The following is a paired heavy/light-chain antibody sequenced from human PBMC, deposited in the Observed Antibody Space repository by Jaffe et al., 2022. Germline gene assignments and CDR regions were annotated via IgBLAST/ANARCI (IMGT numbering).Heavy chain of an antibody. D-gene: IGHD2-15*01. CDR2: IYYSGST. J-gene: IGHJ5*02. CDR1: GGSISSYY. V-gene: IGHV4-59*01. CDR3: ARAVVVVAATPQMPNWFDP. Sequence: QVQLQESGPGLVKPSETLSLTCTVSGGSISSYYWSWIRQPPGKGLEWIGYIYYSGSTNYNPSLKSRVTISVDTSKNQFSLKLSSVTAADTAVYYCARAVVVVAATPQMPNWFDPWGQGTLVTVSS.
Light chain of an antibody. Sequence: DIVMTQSPLSLPVTPGEPASISCRSSQSLLHSNGYNYLDWYLQKPGQSPQLLIYLGSNRASGVPDRFSGSGSGTDFTLKISRVEAEDVGVYYCMQALQRYTFGQGTKLEIK. CDR2: LGS. V-gene: IGKV2-28*01. CDR3: MQALQRYT. J-gene: IGKJ2*01. CDR1: QSLLHSNGYNY.